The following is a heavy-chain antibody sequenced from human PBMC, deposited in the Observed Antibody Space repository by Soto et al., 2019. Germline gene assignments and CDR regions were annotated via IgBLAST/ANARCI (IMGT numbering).Heavy chain of an antibody. J-gene: IGHJ4*02. D-gene: IGHD5-18*01. V-gene: IGHV3-53*04. CDR3: ARGPRGYSHGNDY. Sequence: EVQLVESGGGLVQPGGSLRLSCVASGFTVSDIYMSWVRQAPGKGLEWVSVIYSGGSTYYADSVKGRFTISRHNSKNTLYLQMHSLRTQDTAVYYCARGPRGYSHGNDYWGQGTLVTVSS. CDR2: IYSGGST. CDR1: GFTVSDIY.